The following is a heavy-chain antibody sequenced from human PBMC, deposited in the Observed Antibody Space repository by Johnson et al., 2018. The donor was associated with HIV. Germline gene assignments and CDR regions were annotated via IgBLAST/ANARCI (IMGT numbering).Heavy chain of an antibody. D-gene: IGHD1-26*01. CDR3: ATFGGGSFHAFDI. CDR1: GFTFSDYY. CDR2: IKQDGSEK. J-gene: IGHJ3*02. Sequence: EVQLVESGGGLVKPGGSLRLSCAASGFTFSDYYMSWIRQAPGQGLAWVAIIKQDGSEKYYVDSLKGRFTISRDNAMNSLYLQMNSLRAEDTAVYYCATFGGGSFHAFDIWGQGTMVTVSS. V-gene: IGHV3-7*03.